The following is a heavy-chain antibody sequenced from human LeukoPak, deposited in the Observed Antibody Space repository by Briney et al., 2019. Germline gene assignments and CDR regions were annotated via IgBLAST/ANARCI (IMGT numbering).Heavy chain of an antibody. CDR1: GGSISSYY. V-gene: IGHV4-59*08. CDR2: IYYGGST. J-gene: IGHJ4*02. Sequence: PSETLSLTCAVYGGSISSYYWSWIRQPPGKGLEWIGYIYYGGSTNYNPSLKSRVTISVDTSKNQFSLKLSSVTAADTAVYYCARLRDYGDPLFDYWGQGTLVTVSS. CDR3: ARLRDYGDPLFDY. D-gene: IGHD4-17*01.